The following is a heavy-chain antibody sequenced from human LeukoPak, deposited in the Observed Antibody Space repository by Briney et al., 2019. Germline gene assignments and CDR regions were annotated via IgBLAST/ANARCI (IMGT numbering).Heavy chain of an antibody. V-gene: IGHV3-48*01. CDR1: GITFSSYS. CDR3: ARDQGGVGY. CDR2: ISSFSGTI. D-gene: IGHD3-16*01. J-gene: IGHJ4*02. Sequence: QTGRSLRLSCVASGITFSSYSMNWVRQAPGKGLEWVSYISSFSGTINYADSVKGRFTISRDNAKNSLYLQMNSLRAEDTAVYYCARDQGGVGYWGQGTLVTVSS.